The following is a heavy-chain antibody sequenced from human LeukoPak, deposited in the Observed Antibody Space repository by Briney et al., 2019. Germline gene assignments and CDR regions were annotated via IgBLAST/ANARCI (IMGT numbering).Heavy chain of an antibody. D-gene: IGHD2-21*01. CDR1: GGSISSSSYW. CDR3: ARVSGPYYYGMDV. CDR2: IYYSGKT. J-gene: IGHJ6*02. Sequence: PSETLSLTCTVSGGSISSSSYWWGWIRQPPGKGPEWIGNIYYSGKTHYNSFLKSRVIISIDTSKNQFSVKLSSVTAADTAVYYCARVSGPYYYGMDVWGQGTPVTVSS. V-gene: IGHV4-39*07.